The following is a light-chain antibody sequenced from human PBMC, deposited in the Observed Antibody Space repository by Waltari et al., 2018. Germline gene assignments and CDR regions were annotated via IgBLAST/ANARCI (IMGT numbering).Light chain of an antibody. CDR2: KAS. J-gene: IGKJ4*01. CDR1: QSISRW. Sequence: DIQMTQSPSTLSASVGDRVTITCRARQSISRWLAWYQQKPGKAPKLLIYKASTLESGVPSRFRGSGSGTEFTLTISSLQPDDFATYYCQQYHSYSLTFGGGTKVEIK. CDR3: QQYHSYSLT. V-gene: IGKV1-5*03.